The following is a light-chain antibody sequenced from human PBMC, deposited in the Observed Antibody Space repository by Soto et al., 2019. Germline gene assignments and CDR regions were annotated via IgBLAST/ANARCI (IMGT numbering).Light chain of an antibody. CDR1: SSDVGGYNY. CDR2: DVS. J-gene: IGLJ1*01. Sequence: QSALTQPASVSGSPGQSITISCTGTSSDVGGYNYVSWYQQHPGKAPKLMIYDVSNRPSGVSNRFSGSKSGNTASLTISGLQADDEDDYYCSSYTSSTTFVFGTGTKVTVL. V-gene: IGLV2-14*01. CDR3: SSYTSSTTFV.